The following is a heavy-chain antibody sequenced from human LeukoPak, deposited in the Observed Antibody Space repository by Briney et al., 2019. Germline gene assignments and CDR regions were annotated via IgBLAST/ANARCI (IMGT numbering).Heavy chain of an antibody. CDR2: INWNGDAI. CDR1: GFTFDDYA. V-gene: IGHV3-9*01. CDR3: AREGSSCYYGMDV. Sequence: GRSPRLSCAASGFTFDDYAMHWVRQAPGKGLEWVSVINWNGDAIGYADSVRGRFTISRDNAKNSLYLQMNSLRTEDTALYYCAREGSSCYYGMDVWGQGTTVTVSS. D-gene: IGHD1-26*01. J-gene: IGHJ6*02.